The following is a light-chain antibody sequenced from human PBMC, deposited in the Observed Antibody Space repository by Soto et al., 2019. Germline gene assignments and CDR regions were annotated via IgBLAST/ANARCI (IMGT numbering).Light chain of an antibody. Sequence: QSALTQPASVSGSPGQTITISCTGTSSDVGGYDYVSWHQQHPGKAPKLMIYDVSKRPSGVSNRFSGSKSGNTASLTISGLQAEDEADYYCSSKRGSTGGFGTGTKLTVL. CDR1: SSDVGGYDY. J-gene: IGLJ1*01. CDR3: SSKRGSTGG. V-gene: IGLV2-14*01. CDR2: DVS.